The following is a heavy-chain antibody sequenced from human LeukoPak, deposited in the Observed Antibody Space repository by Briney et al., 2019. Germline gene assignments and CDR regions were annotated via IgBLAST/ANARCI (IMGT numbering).Heavy chain of an antibody. CDR3: ARAPTWIQLWLPY. V-gene: IGHV3-48*04. Sequence: GGSLRLSCAASGFTFSSYSMNWVRQAPGKGLEWVSYISSSSSTIYYADSVKGRFTISRDNAKNSLYLQMNSLRAEDMAVYYCARAPTWIQLWLPYWGQGTLVTVSS. D-gene: IGHD5-18*01. CDR1: GFTFSSYS. J-gene: IGHJ4*02. CDR2: ISSSSSTI.